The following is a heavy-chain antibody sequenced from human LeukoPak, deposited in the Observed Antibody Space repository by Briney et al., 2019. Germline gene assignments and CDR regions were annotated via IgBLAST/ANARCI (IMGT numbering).Heavy chain of an antibody. CDR3: ARHVRSGYYHGVFDY. J-gene: IGHJ4*02. Sequence: PSETLSLTCTVSGGSISSYYWSWIRQPPGKGLEWIGYIYYSGSTNYNPSLKSRVTISVDTSKNQFSLKLSSVTAADTAVYYCARHVRSGYYHGVFDYWGQGTLVTVSS. D-gene: IGHD3-22*01. V-gene: IGHV4-59*08. CDR1: GGSISSYY. CDR2: IYYSGST.